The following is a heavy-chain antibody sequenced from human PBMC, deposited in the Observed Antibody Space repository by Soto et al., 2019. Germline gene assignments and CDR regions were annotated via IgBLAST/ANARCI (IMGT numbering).Heavy chain of an antibody. CDR1: GYTFFTYD. CDR3: ARHPGPPTSENWFAP. V-gene: IGHV1-18*01. Sequence: ASVKFSCEASGYTFFTYDISWVRQAPGQGLEWMGLISTYSGDTRYAQKFQGRVTMTTDTSTTTAYLELRSLRSDDTAVYSCARHPGPPTSENWFAPWGQGTLVTVSS. CDR2: ISTYSGDT. J-gene: IGHJ5*02.